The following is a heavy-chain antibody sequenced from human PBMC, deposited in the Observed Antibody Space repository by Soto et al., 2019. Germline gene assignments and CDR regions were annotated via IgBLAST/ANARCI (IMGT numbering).Heavy chain of an antibody. J-gene: IGHJ4*02. CDR2: IYYSGNT. CDR1: GGSINSGGFY. D-gene: IGHD5-18*01. CDR3: AKVGLRAASDY. V-gene: IGHV4-31*03. Sequence: SETLSLTCTVSGGSINSGGFYWSWIRQHPGKGLEWIGYIYYSGNTYYNPSLKSRVTMSVDTLYLQMNSLRAEDTAVYYCAKVGLRAASDYWGQGTLVTVSS.